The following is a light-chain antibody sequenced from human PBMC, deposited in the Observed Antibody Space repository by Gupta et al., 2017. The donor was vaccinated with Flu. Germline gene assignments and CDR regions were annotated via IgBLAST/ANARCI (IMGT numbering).Light chain of an antibody. CDR1: QSVSSY. J-gene: IGKJ2*01. V-gene: IGKV3-11*01. Sequence: EIVLTQSPATLSLSPGERATLSCRASQSVSSYLAWYQQKPGQAPRLLIYDASNRATGIPARFSGSGSGTDFTLTISSLEPEDFAVYYCQQRSNWPRRYTFGRGPSWRSN. CDR2: DAS. CDR3: QQRSNWPRRYT.